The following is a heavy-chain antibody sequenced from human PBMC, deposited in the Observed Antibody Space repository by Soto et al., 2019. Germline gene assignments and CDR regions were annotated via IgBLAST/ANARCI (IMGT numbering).Heavy chain of an antibody. V-gene: IGHV1-69*01. CDR2: IIPIFGTA. Sequence: QVQLVQSGAEVKKPGSSVKVSCKASGGTFSSYAISWVRQAPGPGLEWMGGIIPIFGTANYAQKFQGRVTITADASTSTAYMELSSLRSEDTAVYYWARGLAARQYYYYYYGMDVWGQGTTVTVSS. CDR3: ARGLAARQYYYYYYGMDV. J-gene: IGHJ6*02. D-gene: IGHD6-6*01. CDR1: GGTFSSYA.